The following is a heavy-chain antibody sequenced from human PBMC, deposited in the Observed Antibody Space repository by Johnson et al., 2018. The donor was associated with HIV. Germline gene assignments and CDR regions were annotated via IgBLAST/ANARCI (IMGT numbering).Heavy chain of an antibody. D-gene: IGHD3-3*01. V-gene: IGHV3-66*01. CDR2: IYSGGST. CDR3: ARVATIFGVVIIEQEGDAFDI. CDR1: GFTVSSNY. J-gene: IGHJ3*02. Sequence: VQLVESGGGLVQPGGSLRLSCAASGFTVSSNYMSWVRQAPGKGLEWVSVIYSGGSTYYADSVKGRFTISRDNSKTTLYLQMNSLRAEETAVYYCARVATIFGVVIIEQEGDAFDIWGQGTMVTVSS.